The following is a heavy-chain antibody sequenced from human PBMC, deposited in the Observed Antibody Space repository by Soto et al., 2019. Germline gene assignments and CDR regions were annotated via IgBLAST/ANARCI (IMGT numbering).Heavy chain of an antibody. D-gene: IGHD3-3*01. Sequence: QKFQGRVTITRDTSANTAYMELSSLTSEDTTVYYCARSPRSGGNHYYGMDVWGQGTTVTVSS. V-gene: IGHV1-3*01. J-gene: IGHJ6*02. CDR3: ARSPRSGGNHYYGMDV.